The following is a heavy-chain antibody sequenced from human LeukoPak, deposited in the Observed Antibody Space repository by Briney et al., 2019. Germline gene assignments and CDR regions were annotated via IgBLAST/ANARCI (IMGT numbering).Heavy chain of an antibody. J-gene: IGHJ3*02. V-gene: IGHV3-30*02. Sequence: GGSLRLSCAASGFTFSSYGMHWVRQAPGKGLEWVAFIRYDGSNKYYADSVKGRFTISRDNSKNTLYLQMNSLRAEDTAVYYCAKDGGSGYCSSTSCFTDAFDIWGQGTMVTVSS. CDR3: AKDGGSGYCSSTSCFTDAFDI. CDR2: IRYDGSNK. D-gene: IGHD2-2*01. CDR1: GFTFSSYG.